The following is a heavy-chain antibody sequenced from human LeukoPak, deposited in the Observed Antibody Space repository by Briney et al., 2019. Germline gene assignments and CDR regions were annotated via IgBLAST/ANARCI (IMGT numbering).Heavy chain of an antibody. CDR2: ISWNSGSI. V-gene: IGHV3-9*01. Sequence: GRSLRLSCAASGFTFDDYAMHWVRQAPGKGLEWVSGISWNSGSIGYADSVKGRFTISRDNAKNSLYLQMNSLRAEDTAVYYCARVPIAAAGIGYWGQGTLVTVSS. CDR3: ARVPIAAAGIGY. J-gene: IGHJ4*02. D-gene: IGHD6-13*01. CDR1: GFTFDDYA.